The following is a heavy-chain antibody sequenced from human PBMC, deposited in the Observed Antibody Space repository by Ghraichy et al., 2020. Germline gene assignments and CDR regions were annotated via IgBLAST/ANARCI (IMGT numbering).Heavy chain of an antibody. CDR1: GFTFSSYG. CDR3: ATGADYGDVDNFAW. D-gene: IGHD4-17*01. V-gene: IGHV3-33*01. Sequence: GGSLRLSCAASGFTFSSYGMPWVRQAPGKGLEWVAVIWYDGSNKYYADSVKGRFTISRDNSKNTLYLQMNSLRAEDTAVYYCATGADYGDVDNFAWWGQRTLVTVSS. CDR2: IWYDGSNK. J-gene: IGHJ4*02.